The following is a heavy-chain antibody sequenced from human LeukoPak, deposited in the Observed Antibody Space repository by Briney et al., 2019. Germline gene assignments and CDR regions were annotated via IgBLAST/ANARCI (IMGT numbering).Heavy chain of an antibody. J-gene: IGHJ5*02. Sequence: GESLKISCQGSGYSFTSYWISWVRQMPGKGLEWMGRIDPSDSYTNYSPSFQGHVTISADKSISTAYLQWSSLKASDTAMYYCARHPHRPHIWSGYYTENWFDPWGQGTLVTVSS. CDR3: ARHPHRPHIWSGYYTENWFDP. V-gene: IGHV5-10-1*01. CDR1: GYSFTSYW. CDR2: IDPSDSYT. D-gene: IGHD3-3*01.